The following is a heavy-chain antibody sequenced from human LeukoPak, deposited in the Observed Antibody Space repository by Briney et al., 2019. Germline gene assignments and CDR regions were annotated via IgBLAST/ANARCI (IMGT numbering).Heavy chain of an antibody. V-gene: IGHV3-48*03. Sequence: GGSLRLSCAASGFTFSSYEMNWVRQAPGKGLEWVSYISSSGSTTYYADSVKGRFTISRDNAKNSLYLQMNSLRAEDTAVYYCARAMGYSYGRDFDYWGQGTLVTVSS. CDR2: ISSSGSTT. CDR1: GFTFSSYE. D-gene: IGHD5-18*01. J-gene: IGHJ4*02. CDR3: ARAMGYSYGRDFDY.